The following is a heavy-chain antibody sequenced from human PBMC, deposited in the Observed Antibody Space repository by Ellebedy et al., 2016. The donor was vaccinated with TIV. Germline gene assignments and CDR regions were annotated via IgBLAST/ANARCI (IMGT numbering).Heavy chain of an antibody. J-gene: IGHJ5*02. D-gene: IGHD4-17*01. Sequence: PGGSLRLSCAASGFSFRSYWMSWVRQAPGKGLEWVANIYQDGSDQYYVDSVKGRFTISRHNANKLLFLQMNSLRVEDTAVYYCARRGSYGDYAVQVNSWFDRWGQGTLVTVSS. CDR2: IYQDGSDQ. CDR1: GFSFRSYW. V-gene: IGHV3-7*01. CDR3: ARRGSYGDYAVQVNSWFDR.